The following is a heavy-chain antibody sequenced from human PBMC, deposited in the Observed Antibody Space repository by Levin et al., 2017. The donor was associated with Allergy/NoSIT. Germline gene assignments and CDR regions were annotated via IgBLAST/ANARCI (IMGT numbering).Heavy chain of an antibody. J-gene: IGHJ6*02. CDR1: GGSFSGYY. D-gene: IGHD4-11*01. V-gene: IGHV4-34*01. Sequence: GSLRLSCAVYGGSFSGYYWSWIRQPPGKGLEWIGEINHSGSTNYNPSLKSRVTISVDTSKNQFSLKLSSVTAADTAVYYCARGRRRYDYSNYQPYYYDYGMDVWGQGTTVTVSS. CDR2: INHSGST. CDR3: ARGRRRYDYSNYQPYYYDYGMDV.